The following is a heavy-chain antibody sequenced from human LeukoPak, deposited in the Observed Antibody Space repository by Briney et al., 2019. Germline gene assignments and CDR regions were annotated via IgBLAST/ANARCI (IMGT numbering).Heavy chain of an antibody. V-gene: IGHV4-4*07. CDR2: SYISWST. D-gene: IGHD3/OR15-3a*01. Sequence: SETLSLTCTVSGGSISSYYWSWIRQPAGKGLEGIGRSYISWSTNYNPSLKSRGTMSVDTSKNQFSLRLTSVTAADTAVYYRARQTGSGLFILPGGQGPLVTVSS. CDR3: ARQTGSGLFILP. J-gene: IGHJ4*02. CDR1: GGSISSYY.